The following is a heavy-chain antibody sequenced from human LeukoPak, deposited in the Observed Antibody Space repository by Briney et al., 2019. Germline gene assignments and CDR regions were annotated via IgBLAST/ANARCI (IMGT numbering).Heavy chain of an antibody. J-gene: IGHJ4*02. V-gene: IGHV3-33*01. CDR1: GFTFSSYG. Sequence: GRSLRLSCAASGFTFSSYGMHWVRQAPGKGLEWVAVIWYDGSNKYYADSVKGRFTISRDNAKNSLYLQMAGLRAEDPAVYYCARDRGAVAATWFDYWGQGTLVTVSS. CDR2: IWYDGSNK. D-gene: IGHD6-19*01. CDR3: ARDRGAVAATWFDY.